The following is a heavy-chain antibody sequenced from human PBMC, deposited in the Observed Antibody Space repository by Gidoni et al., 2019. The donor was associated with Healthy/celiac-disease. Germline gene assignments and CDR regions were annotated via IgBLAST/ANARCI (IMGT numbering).Heavy chain of an antibody. CDR2: ISRSGSTI. CDR1: GFTLTYYY. V-gene: IGHV3-11*01. Sequence: QAHLVESGGGLVSPRGSLRLSCADSGFTLTYYYMSWLRQAPGKGLEWVSYISRSGSTIYYADSVKGRFTISRDNAKNSLYLQMNSLSAEDTAVYYCASPGWYEDYYYGMDVWGQGTTVTVSS. J-gene: IGHJ6*02. D-gene: IGHD6-19*01. CDR3: ASPGWYEDYYYGMDV.